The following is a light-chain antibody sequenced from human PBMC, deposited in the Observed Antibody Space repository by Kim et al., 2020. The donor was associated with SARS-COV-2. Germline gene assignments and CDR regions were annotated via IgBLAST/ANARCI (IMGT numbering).Light chain of an antibody. CDR2: DTS. CDR1: TGAVTSGHY. Sequence: QAVVTQEPSLTVSPGGTVTLTCGSSTGAVTSGHYPYWFQQKPGQAPRTLIYDTSNKHSWTPARFSGSLFGGKAALTLSGAQPEDEAEYYCLLSYSGARGVFGGGTQLTVL. CDR3: LLSYSGARGV. V-gene: IGLV7-46*01. J-gene: IGLJ2*01.